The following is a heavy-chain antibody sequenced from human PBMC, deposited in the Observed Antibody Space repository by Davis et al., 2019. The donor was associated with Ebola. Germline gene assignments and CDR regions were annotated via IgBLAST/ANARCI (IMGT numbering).Heavy chain of an antibody. D-gene: IGHD6-13*01. V-gene: IGHV1-2*02. CDR3: ARDLEVRDGSSWSYYYYYMDV. CDR1: GYTVTGYY. Sequence: ASVKVSCKASGYTVTGYYLHWVRQAPEQGLEWMGWINPDSGGTNYAQKFQGRVTMTRDTSINTAYMELSRLRSDDTAVYYCARDLEVRDGSSWSYYYYYMDVWGKGTTVTVSS. CDR2: INPDSGGT. J-gene: IGHJ6*03.